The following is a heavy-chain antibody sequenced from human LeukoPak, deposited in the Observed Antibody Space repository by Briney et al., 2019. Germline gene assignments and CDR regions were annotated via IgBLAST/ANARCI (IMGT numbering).Heavy chain of an antibody. CDR1: GFTFSSYE. CDR2: ISSSGSTI. J-gene: IGHJ4*02. V-gene: IGHV3-48*03. CDR3: ASPIAYCSGGSCYS. D-gene: IGHD2-15*01. Sequence: PGGSLRLSCAASGFTFSSYEMNWVRQAPGKGLEWVSYISSSGSTIYYADSVKGRFTISRDNAKNSPYLQMNSLRAEDTAVYYCASPIAYCSGGSCYSWGQGTLVTVSS.